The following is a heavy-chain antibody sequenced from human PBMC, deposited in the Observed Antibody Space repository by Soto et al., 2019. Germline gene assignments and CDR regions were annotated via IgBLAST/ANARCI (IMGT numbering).Heavy chain of an antibody. V-gene: IGHV1-18*04. CDR3: ARDAQGYSYGPRGVDY. CDR1: GYTFTSYG. J-gene: IGHJ4*02. CDR2: ISAYNGNT. Sequence: ASVKVSCKASGYTFTSYGISWVRQAPGQGLEWMGWISAYNGNTNYAQKLQGRVTMTTDTSTSTAYMELRSLRSDDTAVYYCARDAQGYSYGPRGVDYWGQGTLVTVSS. D-gene: IGHD5-18*01.